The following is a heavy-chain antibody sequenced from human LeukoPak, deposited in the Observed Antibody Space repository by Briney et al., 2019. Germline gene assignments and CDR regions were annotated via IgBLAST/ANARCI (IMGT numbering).Heavy chain of an antibody. J-gene: IGHJ4*02. Sequence: SQTLSLTCAVSGGSISSGGYSWSWIRQPLGKGLEWIGYIYHSGSTYYNPSLKGRVTISVDRSKNQFSLKLSSVTAADTAVYYCARTPRYYYDSSGYYLDYWGQGTLVTVSS. V-gene: IGHV4-30-2*01. D-gene: IGHD3-22*01. CDR1: GGSISSGGYS. CDR2: IYHSGST. CDR3: ARTPRYYYDSSGYYLDY.